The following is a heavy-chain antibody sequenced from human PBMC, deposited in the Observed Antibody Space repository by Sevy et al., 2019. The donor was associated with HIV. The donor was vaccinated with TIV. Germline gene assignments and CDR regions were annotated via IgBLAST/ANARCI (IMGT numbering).Heavy chain of an antibody. CDR3: VNEGSDDFNPYLDF. CDR2: ISRTGGNT. CDR1: GFTFGSYM. Sequence: GGSLRLSCAGSGFTFGSYMMNWVRQAPGRGLEWMSRISRTGGNTEYGDSAKGRFTISRDNSKITVYLQMKDLRAEDTALYYCVNEGSDDFNPYLDFWGQGILVTVSS. V-gene: IGHV3-23*01. D-gene: IGHD1-26*01. J-gene: IGHJ4*02.